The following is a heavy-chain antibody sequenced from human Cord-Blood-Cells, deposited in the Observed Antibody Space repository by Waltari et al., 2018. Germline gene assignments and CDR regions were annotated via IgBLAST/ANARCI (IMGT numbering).Heavy chain of an antibody. CDR1: GFTFSSYG. V-gene: IGHV3-30*18. Sequence: QVQLVESGGGVVQPGRSLRLSCAASGFTFSSYGMHWVRQAPGQGLEWVAVISYDGSNKYYADSVKGRFTISRDNSKNTLYLQMNSLRAEDTAVYYCAKDWGALAPYWGQGTLVTVSS. D-gene: IGHD3-16*01. J-gene: IGHJ4*02. CDR3: AKDWGALAPY. CDR2: ISYDGSNK.